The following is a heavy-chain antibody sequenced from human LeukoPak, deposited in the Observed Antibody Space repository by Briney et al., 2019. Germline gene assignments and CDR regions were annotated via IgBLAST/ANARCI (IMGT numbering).Heavy chain of an antibody. CDR2: MYLGDSET. J-gene: IGHJ4*02. Sequence: GESLKISCKGSGFTFTKYWIGWVRQMPGKGVEWMGIMYLGDSETRYSPSFQGQVTISADKSISTVFLQWSSLKASDTAMYYCVRHEGSISGWPFDYWGQGTLVTVSS. D-gene: IGHD6-19*01. CDR3: VRHEGSISGWPFDY. V-gene: IGHV5-51*01. CDR1: GFTFTKYW.